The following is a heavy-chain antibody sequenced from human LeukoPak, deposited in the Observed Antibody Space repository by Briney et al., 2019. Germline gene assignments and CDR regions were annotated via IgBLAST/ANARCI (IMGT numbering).Heavy chain of an antibody. Sequence: GGSLRLSCAASGFTFDDYGMNWVRQAPGKGLEWVSGINWNGGSTGYADSVKGRFTISRDNAKNSLYLQMNSLRAEDTALYYCARENYYGSGSYFDYWGQGTLVTVSS. J-gene: IGHJ4*02. V-gene: IGHV3-20*04. D-gene: IGHD3-10*01. CDR3: ARENYYGSGSYFDY. CDR1: GFTFDDYG. CDR2: INWNGGST.